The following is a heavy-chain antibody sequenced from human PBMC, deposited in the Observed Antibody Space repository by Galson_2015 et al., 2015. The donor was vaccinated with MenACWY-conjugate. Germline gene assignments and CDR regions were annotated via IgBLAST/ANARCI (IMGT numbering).Heavy chain of an antibody. CDR1: GFTFSSYS. D-gene: IGHD3-9*01. V-gene: IGHV3-48*02. J-gene: IGHJ4*02. CDR3: ARETCDILTGYYARSFDY. CDR2: ISSSSSTI. Sequence: SLRLSCAASGFTFSSYSMNWVRQAPGKGLEWVSYISSSSSTIYYADSVKGRFTISRDNAKNSLYLQMNSLRDEDTAVYYCARETCDILTGYYARSFDYWGPGTLVTASS.